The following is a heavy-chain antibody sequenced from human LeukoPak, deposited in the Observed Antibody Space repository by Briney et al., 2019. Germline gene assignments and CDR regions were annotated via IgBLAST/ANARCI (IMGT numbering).Heavy chain of an antibody. V-gene: IGHV1-58*01. D-gene: IGHD3-22*01. Sequence: SVKVSCKASGFIFRRSAVLWVRQARGQRLEWIGWIAVGSGNTNYAQKFQERVTMTRDMSTGTAYMELSSLRSEDTAVYYCAAGNYYDSSGYYPYAFDIWGQGTMVTVSS. CDR1: GFIFRRSA. CDR2: IAVGSGNT. J-gene: IGHJ3*02. CDR3: AAGNYYDSSGYYPYAFDI.